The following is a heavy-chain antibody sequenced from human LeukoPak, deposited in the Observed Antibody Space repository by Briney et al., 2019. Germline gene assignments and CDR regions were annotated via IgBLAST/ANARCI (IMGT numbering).Heavy chain of an antibody. CDR1: GFSVNNNY. V-gene: IGHV3-53*01. CDR2: VYSGGST. CDR3: AKDVAGVRGVRGGFDY. D-gene: IGHD3-10*01. Sequence: PGGSLRLSCAASGFSVNNNYMSWVRRAPGKGLEWVSIVYSGGSTYYADSVKGRFTISRDNSKNTLYLQMSTVRAEDTAIYYCAKDVAGVRGVRGGFDYWGPGTLVTVSS. J-gene: IGHJ4*02.